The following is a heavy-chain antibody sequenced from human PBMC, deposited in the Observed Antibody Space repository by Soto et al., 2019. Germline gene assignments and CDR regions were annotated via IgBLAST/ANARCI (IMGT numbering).Heavy chain of an antibody. CDR3: ARLVYDTRLNYMYFDF. Sequence: QVKLQESGPGLATPSGTLSLTCAVSGVSISSGNWWTWVRGTPQRGLEYIGEIFHDGTANYYPSFERRVAISVDTSKTQFSLNLTSVTAADTAIYFCARLVYDTRLNYMYFDFWGQGALVTVSS. J-gene: IGHJ4*02. CDR1: GVSISSGNW. CDR2: IFHDGTA. V-gene: IGHV4-4*02. D-gene: IGHD2-8*01.